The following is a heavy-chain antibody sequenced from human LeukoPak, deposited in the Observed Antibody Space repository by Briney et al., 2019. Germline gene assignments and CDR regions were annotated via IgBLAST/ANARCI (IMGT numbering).Heavy chain of an antibody. J-gene: IGHJ6*02. Sequence: KPSETLSLTCAGYGGSFSGYYWSWIRQPPGKGLEWIGEINHSGSTNYNPSLKSRVTISVDTSKNQFSLKLSSVTAADTAVYYCARGGRISHSSGYYGYYYYGMDVWGQGTTVTVSS. D-gene: IGHD3-22*01. V-gene: IGHV4-34*01. CDR1: GGSFSGYY. CDR2: INHSGST. CDR3: ARGGRISHSSGYYGYYYYGMDV.